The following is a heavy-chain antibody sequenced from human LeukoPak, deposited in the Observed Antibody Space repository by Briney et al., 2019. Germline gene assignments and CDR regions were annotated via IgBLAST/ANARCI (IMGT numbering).Heavy chain of an antibody. CDR3: ARETFWKFDD. CDR2: IKQDGSER. D-gene: IGHD2/OR15-2a*01. Sequence: PGGSLRLSCAASGFTFKKFYMGWVRQAPGKGLEWVANIKQDGSERSYVDSVKGRFTISRDNAKNSLYLQLDSLRAEDTAVYYCARETFWKFDDWGQDTVHTVSS. V-gene: IGHV3-7*05. CDR1: GFTFKKFY. J-gene: IGHJ1*01.